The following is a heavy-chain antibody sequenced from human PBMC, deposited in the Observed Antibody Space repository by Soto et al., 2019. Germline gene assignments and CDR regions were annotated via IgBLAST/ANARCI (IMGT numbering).Heavy chain of an antibody. V-gene: IGHV1-24*01. D-gene: IGHD5-18*01. CDR2: FDPEDGET. J-gene: IGHJ4*02. CDR1: GYTLTELS. CDR3: ATDRGYSYGYYFDY. Sequence: ASVKVSCKVSGYTLTELSMHWVRQAPGKGLEWMGGFDPEDGETIYAQKFQGRVTMTEDTSTDTAYMELSSLGSEDTAVYYCATDRGYSYGYYFDYWGQGTLVTVSS.